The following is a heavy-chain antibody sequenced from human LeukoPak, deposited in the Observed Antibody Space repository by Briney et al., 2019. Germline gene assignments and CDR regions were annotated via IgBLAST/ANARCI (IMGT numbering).Heavy chain of an antibody. CDR2: ISSSSSYI. CDR3: ITSTEKSPYYYYMDV. J-gene: IGHJ6*03. CDR1: GFTFSAYS. Sequence: KSGGSLRLSCAASGFTFSAYSMNWVRQAPGKGLEWVSSISSSSSYIYYADSVKGRFTISRDNAKNSLYLQMNSLRAEDTAVYYCITSTEKSPYYYYMDVWGKGPTVTVSS. V-gene: IGHV3-21*01.